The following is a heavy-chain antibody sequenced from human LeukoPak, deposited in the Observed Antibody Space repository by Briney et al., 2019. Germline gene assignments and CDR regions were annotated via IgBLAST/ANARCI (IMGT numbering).Heavy chain of an antibody. CDR2: IMEDGSEK. Sequence: PGGSLRLSCAASGFTFSNYWMSWVRQAPGKGLEWVANIMEDGSEKKYVDSVKGRFTISRDNAKNSLHLQMNSLRAEDTAVYYCARDSRGGHLSSWGQGTLVTVSS. V-gene: IGHV3-7*01. J-gene: IGHJ5*02. D-gene: IGHD5-24*01. CDR1: GFTFSNYW. CDR3: ARDSRGGHLSS.